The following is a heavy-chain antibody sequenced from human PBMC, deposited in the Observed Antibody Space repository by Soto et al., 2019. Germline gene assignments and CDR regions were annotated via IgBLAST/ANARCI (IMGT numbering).Heavy chain of an antibody. CDR2: IGNSGSKT. CDR3: GRDTPFVDY. CDR1: GFTFSIYA. V-gene: IGHV3-23*01. J-gene: IGHJ4*02. Sequence: GGSLRLSCAASGFTFSIYAMTWVRQAPGKGLEWVSSIGNSGSKTFYADSVKGRFTISRDNSKNTLFLQMESLRAEDAALYYCGRDTPFVDYWGQGTLVTVSS.